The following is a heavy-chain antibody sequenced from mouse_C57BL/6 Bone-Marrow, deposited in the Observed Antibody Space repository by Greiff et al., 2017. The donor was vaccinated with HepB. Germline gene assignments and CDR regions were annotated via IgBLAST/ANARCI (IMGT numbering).Heavy chain of an antibody. CDR1: GYTFTDHT. CDR3: AREKAYYSNYGWGYYFDY. D-gene: IGHD2-5*01. Sequence: VQLQQSDAELVKPGASVKISCKVSGYTFTDHTIHWMKQRPEQGLEWIGYIYPRDGSTKYNEKFKGKATLTADKSSSTAYMQLNSLTSEDSAVYFCAREKAYYSNYGWGYYFDYWGQGTTLTVSS. V-gene: IGHV1-78*01. J-gene: IGHJ2*01. CDR2: IYPRDGST.